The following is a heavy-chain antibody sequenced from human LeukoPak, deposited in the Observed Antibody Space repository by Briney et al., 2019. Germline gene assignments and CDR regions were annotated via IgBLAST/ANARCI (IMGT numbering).Heavy chain of an antibody. CDR2: IYYSRCA. Sequence: SETLSLTCTVAGGTVSSSSYYWAWIRQPPGKGLEWIGSIYYSRCANYNPSLKSRVSISVDTSKKQFSLNLSSVTAADTAMYYCARAYGPGHSYGYFDYWGQGTLVTVSS. CDR1: GGTVSSSSYY. J-gene: IGHJ4*02. V-gene: IGHV4-39*07. CDR3: ARAYGPGHSYGYFDY. D-gene: IGHD5-18*01.